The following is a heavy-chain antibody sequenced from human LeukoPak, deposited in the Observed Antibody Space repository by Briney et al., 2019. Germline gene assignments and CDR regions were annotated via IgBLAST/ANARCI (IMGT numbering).Heavy chain of an antibody. Sequence: SETLSLTCTVSGGSISSYYWSWIRQPPGKGLEWIGYIYYSGSTNYNPSLKSRVTISVDTSKNQFSLKLSSVTAADTAVYYCARAGSSSLPYYFDYWGQGTLVTVSS. CDR2: IYYSGST. D-gene: IGHD1-26*01. V-gene: IGHV4-59*01. J-gene: IGHJ4*02. CDR1: GGSISSYY. CDR3: ARAGSSSLPYYFDY.